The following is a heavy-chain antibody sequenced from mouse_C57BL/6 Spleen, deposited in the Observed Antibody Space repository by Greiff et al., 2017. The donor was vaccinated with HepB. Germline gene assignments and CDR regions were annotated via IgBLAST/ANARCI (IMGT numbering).Heavy chain of an antibody. Sequence: QVQLKQPGAELVKPGASVKMSCKASGYTFTSYWITWVKQRPGQGLEWIGDIYPGSGSTNYNEKFKSKATLTVDTSSSTAYMQLSSLTSEDSAVYYCARDEYDAPPDYWGQGTTLTVSS. CDR2: IYPGSGST. CDR3: ARDEYDAPPDY. V-gene: IGHV1-55*01. D-gene: IGHD2-4*01. CDR1: GYTFTSYW. J-gene: IGHJ2*01.